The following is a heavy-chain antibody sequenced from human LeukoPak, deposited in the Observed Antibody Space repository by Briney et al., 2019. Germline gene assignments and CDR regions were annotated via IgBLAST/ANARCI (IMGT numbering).Heavy chain of an antibody. CDR2: IIPIFGTA. D-gene: IGHD3-9*01. J-gene: IGHJ4*02. Sequence: SVKVSCKASGGTFSSYAISWVRQAPGQGLGWMGGIIPIFGTANYEQKFQGRVTITADEATSTAYMELSSLRSGDTAMYYCARNYDILTGFYYWGQGTLVTVSS. CDR3: ARNYDILTGFYY. CDR1: GGTFSSYA. V-gene: IGHV1-69*01.